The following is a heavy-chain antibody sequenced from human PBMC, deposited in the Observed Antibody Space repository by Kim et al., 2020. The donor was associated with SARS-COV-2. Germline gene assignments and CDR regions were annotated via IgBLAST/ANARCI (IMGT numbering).Heavy chain of an antibody. CDR3: AGQGRLGELIDD. CDR1: GASITTYY. D-gene: IGHD1-7*01. Sequence: SETLSLTCTVSGASITTYYWSWIRQPPGRGLEWIGFMDNTGSPNYNPSLKSRVIISIDTSRRQFSLRLKSVTAADTALYFCAGQGRLGELIDDWGQGIL. J-gene: IGHJ4*02. CDR2: MDNTGSP. V-gene: IGHV4-59*08.